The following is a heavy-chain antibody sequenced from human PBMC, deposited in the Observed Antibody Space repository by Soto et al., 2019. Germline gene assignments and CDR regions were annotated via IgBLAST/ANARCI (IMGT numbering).Heavy chain of an antibody. V-gene: IGHV4-59*01. CDR3: ARFWGVGEVSPYFDH. J-gene: IGHJ4*02. Sequence: PSETLYLTCIVSRGSISNYFWTWIRQPPGRGLEWIGYISYSGTTNYNASLKSRVTISVDTSANQFSLRVRSVTAADTAVYYCARFWGVGEVSPYFDHWGQGARVTVSS. CDR2: ISYSGTT. D-gene: IGHD3-16*01. CDR1: RGSISNYF.